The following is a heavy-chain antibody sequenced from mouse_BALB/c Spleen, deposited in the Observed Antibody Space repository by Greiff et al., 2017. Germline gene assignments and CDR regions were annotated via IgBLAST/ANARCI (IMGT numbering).Heavy chain of an antibody. CDR1: GFSLTSYG. D-gene: IGHD2-4*01. CDR3: ARGDYHWYFDV. V-gene: IGHV2-9*02. CDR2: IWAGGST. Sequence: VKVIESGPGLVAPSQSLSITCTVSGFSLTSYGVHWVRQPPGKGLEWLGVIWAGGSTNYNSALMSRLSISKDNSKSQVFLKMNSLQTDDTAMYYCARGDYHWYFDVWGAGTTVTVSS. J-gene: IGHJ1*01.